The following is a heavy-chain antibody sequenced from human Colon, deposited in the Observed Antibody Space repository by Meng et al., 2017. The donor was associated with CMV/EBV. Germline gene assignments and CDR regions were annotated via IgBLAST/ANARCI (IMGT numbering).Heavy chain of an antibody. CDR1: GFTFDDYA. CDR3: ARDRGAVAGDYFDY. J-gene: IGHJ4*02. Sequence: SLKISCVASGFTFDDYAMHWVRQGPGKGLEWVSGISWNSGNIDYADSVKGRFTISRDNDKNSLYLQMNSLRAEDTAVYYCARDRGAVAGDYFDYWGQGTLVTVSS. CDR2: ISWNSGNI. D-gene: IGHD6-19*01. V-gene: IGHV3-9*01.